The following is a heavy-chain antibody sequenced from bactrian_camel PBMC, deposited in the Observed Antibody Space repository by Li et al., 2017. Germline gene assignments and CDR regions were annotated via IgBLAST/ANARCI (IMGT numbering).Heavy chain of an antibody. D-gene: IGHD6*01. J-gene: IGHJ4*01. V-gene: IGHV3S68*01. Sequence: HVQLVESGGGSVQAGGSLQLSCEASGDINRRRCGLGWFRQRPGKEREGVARMGSDSKINYAESVKGRFTISQDNSKNTLFLQMNVLRPEDSARYYCAAGFAMLVRWLLVENEYTSWGQGTQVTVS. CDR3: AAGFAMLVRWLLVENEYTS. CDR2: MGSDSKI. CDR1: GDINRRRCG.